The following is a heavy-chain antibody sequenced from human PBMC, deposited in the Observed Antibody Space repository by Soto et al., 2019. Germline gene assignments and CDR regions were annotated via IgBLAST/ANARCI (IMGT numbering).Heavy chain of an antibody. CDR3: AKMPDYDILTGYPTPYNWFDP. CDR2: ISGSGGST. V-gene: IGHV3-23*01. D-gene: IGHD3-9*01. J-gene: IGHJ5*02. Sequence: GGSLRLSCAASGFTFSSYAMSWVRQAPGKGLEWVSAISGSGGSTYYADSVKGRFTISRDNSKNTLYLQMNSLRAEDTAVYYCAKMPDYDILTGYPTPYNWFDPWGQGTLVTVSS. CDR1: GFTFSSYA.